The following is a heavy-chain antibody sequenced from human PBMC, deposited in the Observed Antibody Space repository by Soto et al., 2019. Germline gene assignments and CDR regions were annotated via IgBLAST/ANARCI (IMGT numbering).Heavy chain of an antibody. CDR2: IIPIFGTA. CDR1: GGTFSNYA. J-gene: IGHJ6*02. D-gene: IGHD3-3*01. V-gene: IGHV1-69*13. CDR3: ARTLRFLEDYYGMDV. Sequence: SVKVSCKASGGTFSNYAISWVRQAPGQGLEWMGGIIPIFGTANYAQKFQGRVTITADESTSTAYMELSSLRSEDTAVYYCARTLRFLEDYYGMDVWGQGTTVTVSS.